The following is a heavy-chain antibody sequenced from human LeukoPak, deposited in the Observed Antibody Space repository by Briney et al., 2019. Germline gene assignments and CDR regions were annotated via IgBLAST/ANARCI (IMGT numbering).Heavy chain of an antibody. D-gene: IGHD4-11*01. CDR2: IKQDGSEK. J-gene: IGHJ4*03. CDR3: AKTTYGNYGGYFDY. V-gene: IGHV3-7*01. CDR1: GFTFSSYW. Sequence: GGSLRLSCAASGFTFSSYWMSWVRQAPGKGLEWVANIKQDGSEKYYVDSVKGRFIISRDNAENSVYLQMNSLRAEDTAVYYCAKTTYGNYGGYFDYWGQGTLVTVSS.